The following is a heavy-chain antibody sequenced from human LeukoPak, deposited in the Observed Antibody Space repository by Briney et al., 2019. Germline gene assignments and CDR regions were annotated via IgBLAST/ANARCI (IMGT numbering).Heavy chain of an antibody. CDR2: IYYSGYT. CDR3: ARGLVFGQHIDH. Sequence: PSETLSLTCTVSGGTVSGDSINNYYWSWIRQPPGKGLEWIGYIYYSGYTNYNPSLKSRVTISVDTSKNQFSLKLSSVTAADTAVYYCARGLVFGQHIDHWGQGTLVTVSS. D-gene: IGHD3-3*01. CDR1: GGTVSGDSINNYY. J-gene: IGHJ5*02. V-gene: IGHV4-61*01.